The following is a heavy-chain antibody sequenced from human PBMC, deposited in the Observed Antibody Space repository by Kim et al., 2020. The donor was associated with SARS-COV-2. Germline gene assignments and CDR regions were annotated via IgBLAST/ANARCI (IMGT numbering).Heavy chain of an antibody. D-gene: IGHD5-12*01. CDR3: AKQGYIFEINTYYGWEL. V-gene: IGHV3-30*18. Sequence: GGSLRLSCAASGFSFNNYGMPWVRQAPGKGLEWVAFISYEGSKKQYLDPLKGRFTVSRDYSKNTLYLQMNSLTAEDTAEYYCAKQGYIFEINTYYGWELWGRETTVSVSS. CDR1: GFSFNNYG. J-gene: IGHJ6*02. CDR2: ISYEGSKK.